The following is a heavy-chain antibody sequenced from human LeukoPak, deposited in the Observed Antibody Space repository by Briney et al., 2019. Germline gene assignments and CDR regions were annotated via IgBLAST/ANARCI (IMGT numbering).Heavy chain of an antibody. CDR1: GYTFCSYG. J-gene: IGHJ4*02. Sequence: ASVKVSCKTSGYTFCSYGISWVRQAPGQGLEWMGWINANHGNTFFAQKVQDRFTLTTDSATSTAYMELRSLRSDDTAVYYCVRDFHYAPDFWGQGTLVTVSS. CDR2: INANHGNT. V-gene: IGHV1-18*01. D-gene: IGHD4-17*01. CDR3: VRDFHYAPDF.